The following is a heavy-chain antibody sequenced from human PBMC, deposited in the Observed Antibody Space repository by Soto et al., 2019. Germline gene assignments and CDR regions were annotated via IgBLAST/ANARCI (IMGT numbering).Heavy chain of an antibody. V-gene: IGHV4-39*01. CDR2: IYYSGST. D-gene: IGHD1-26*01. CDR1: GGSISSSSYY. Sequence: PSETLSLTCTVSGGSISSSSYYWGWIRQPPGKGLEWIGSIYYSGSTYYNPSLKSRVTISVDTSKNQFSLKLSSVTAADTAVYYCARHLQAGATSPLNWFDPWGQGTLVTVS. J-gene: IGHJ5*02. CDR3: ARHLQAGATSPLNWFDP.